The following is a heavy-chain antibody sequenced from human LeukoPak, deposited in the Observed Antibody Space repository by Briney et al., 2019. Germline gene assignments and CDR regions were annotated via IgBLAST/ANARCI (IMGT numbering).Heavy chain of an antibody. Sequence: SETLTLTCTVSGGSISSYYWSCIRQPPGKGLEWIGYIYYSGSTNYNPSLKSRVTISVDRSKNQFSLKLSSVTAADTAVYYCARDSKGLFDYWAREPWSPSPQ. V-gene: IGHV4-59*12. CDR3: ARDSKGLFDY. CDR2: IYYSGST. CDR1: GGSISSYY. J-gene: IGHJ4*02. D-gene: IGHD3-16*01.